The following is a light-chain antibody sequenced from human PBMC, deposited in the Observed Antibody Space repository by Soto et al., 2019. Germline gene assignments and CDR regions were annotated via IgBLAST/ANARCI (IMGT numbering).Light chain of an antibody. Sequence: QSALTQPASVSGSPGQSITISCTGTSSDVGGYNYVSWYQQHPGKAPKLMIYDVSNRPSGVSNRFSGSKSGNTASLTISGIQAEDEADCYCSSYTSSSTLDVVFGGGTKVTVL. V-gene: IGLV2-14*01. CDR1: SSDVGGYNY. J-gene: IGLJ2*01. CDR2: DVS. CDR3: SSYTSSSTLDVV.